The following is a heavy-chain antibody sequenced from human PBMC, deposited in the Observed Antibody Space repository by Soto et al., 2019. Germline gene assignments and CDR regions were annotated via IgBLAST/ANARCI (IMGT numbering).Heavy chain of an antibody. J-gene: IGHJ3*02. CDR2: IYPEDSDT. D-gene: IGHD3-22*01. CDR1: GYTFFNYW. CDR3: ARRGRYNDSSVGYYNPSLHAFDI. Sequence: EVQLVQSGAEVKKPGESLKISCKGSGYTFFNYWIGWVRQMPGKGLEWMGIIYPEDSDTTYSPSFQGQVTISADKSISTAYLQWSGLKASDTAMYFCARRGRYNDSSVGYYNPSLHAFDIWGQGTMVTVSS. V-gene: IGHV5-51*03.